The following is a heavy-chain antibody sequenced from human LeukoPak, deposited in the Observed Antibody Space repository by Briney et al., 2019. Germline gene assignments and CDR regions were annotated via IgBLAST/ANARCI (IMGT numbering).Heavy chain of an antibody. V-gene: IGHV4-59*08. D-gene: IGHD3-22*01. CDR3: VGSKQWLSFDI. Sequence: KPSETLSLTCTVSGGSTSSNYWSWMRQPPGKGLEWIGTYYNSGSTNYNPSLKSRATISVDTSKNQFSLKLSSVTAADTAVYYCVGSKQWLSFDIWGQGTMVTVSS. J-gene: IGHJ3*02. CDR2: YYNSGST. CDR1: GGSTSSNY.